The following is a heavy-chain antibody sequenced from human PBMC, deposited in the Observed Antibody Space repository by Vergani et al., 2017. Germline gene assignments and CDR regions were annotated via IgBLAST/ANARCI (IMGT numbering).Heavy chain of an antibody. D-gene: IGHD3-10*01. CDR1: GESFSSFY. CDR3: AVRPRVNLVGGEIVTKRTFDY. V-gene: IGHV4-34*02. Sequence: QVQLQQWGAGVVKPSGTLSLTCAVFGESFSSFYRSWIRQPPGKGLEWIGEINNDGHTNYNPSLESRVTVSRDTAKNQFSLNLMFVTAADTAMYYCAVRPRVNLVGGEIVTKRTFDYWSQGSLVTVSS. CDR2: INNDGHT. J-gene: IGHJ4*02.